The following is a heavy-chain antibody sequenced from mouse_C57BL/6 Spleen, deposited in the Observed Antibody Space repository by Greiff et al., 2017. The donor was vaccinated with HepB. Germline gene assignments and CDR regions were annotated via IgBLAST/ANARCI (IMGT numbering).Heavy chain of an antibody. CDR1: GFTFSDFY. V-gene: IGHV7-1*01. CDR3: ARGVDGYPFAY. J-gene: IGHJ3*01. CDR2: SRNKANDYTT. Sequence: EVKVVESGGGLVQSGRSLRLSCATSGFTFSDFYMEWVRQAPGKGLEWIAASRNKANDYTTEYSASVKGRFIVSRDTSQSILYLQMNALRAEDTAIYYCARGVDGYPFAYWGQGTLVTVSA. D-gene: IGHD2-3*01.